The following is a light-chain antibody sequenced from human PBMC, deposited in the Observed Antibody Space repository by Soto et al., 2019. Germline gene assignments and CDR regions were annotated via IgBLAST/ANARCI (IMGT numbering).Light chain of an antibody. V-gene: IGKV1-5*01. J-gene: IGKJ1*01. CDR2: DAS. CDR1: QSINNR. CDR3: QHYGGLWT. Sequence: DIQMTQSPSTLSASVGDRVTITCRASQSINNRLAWYQRKPGKAPKVLIFDASTLESGVPSRFSASGSGTEFSRTISSLQPDDFATYYCQHYGGLWTFGQGTKVEI.